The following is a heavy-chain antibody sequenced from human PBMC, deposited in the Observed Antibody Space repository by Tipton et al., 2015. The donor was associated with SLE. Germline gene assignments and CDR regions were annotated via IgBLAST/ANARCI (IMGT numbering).Heavy chain of an antibody. V-gene: IGHV3-23*01. CDR3: AGKYYNRLDY. CDR1: GFSFTNYA. Sequence: SLRLSCAASGFSFTNYAMSWVRQAPGKGLEWVSYISAGGDNTDYADSVKGRFTISRDNSKNTLYLQMNSLRAEDTAVYYCAGKYYNRLDYWGQGTLLTVSS. J-gene: IGHJ4*02. D-gene: IGHD1-14*01. CDR2: ISAGGDNT.